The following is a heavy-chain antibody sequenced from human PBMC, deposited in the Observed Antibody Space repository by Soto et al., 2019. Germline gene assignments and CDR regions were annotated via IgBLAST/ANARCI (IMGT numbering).Heavy chain of an antibody. CDR3: ARDSSATITADAFDI. CDR1: GYTFTGYY. D-gene: IGHD2-2*01. V-gene: IGHV1-2*04. J-gene: IGHJ3*02. CDR2: INPNSGGT. Sequence: GPVKVSCKASGYTFTGYYMHWVRQAPGQGLEWMGWINPNSGGTNYAQKFQGWVTMTRDTSISTAYMELSRLRSDDTAVYYCARDSSATITADAFDIWGQGTMVTVSS.